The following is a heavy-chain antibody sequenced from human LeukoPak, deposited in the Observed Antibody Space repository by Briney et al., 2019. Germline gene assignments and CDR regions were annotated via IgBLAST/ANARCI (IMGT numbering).Heavy chain of an antibody. J-gene: IGHJ6*02. D-gene: IGHD3-22*01. CDR3: ARDYYDSSGYPYYYYYYYGMDV. CDR1: GDSVSSNSAA. CDR2: TYYRSKWYN. Sequence: SQTLSLTCAISGDSVSSNSAAWNWIRQSPSRGLEWQGRTYYRSKWYNDYAVSVKSRITINPDTSKNQFSLQLNSVTPEDTAVYYCARDYYDSSGYPYYYYYYYGMDVWGQGTTVTVSS. V-gene: IGHV6-1*01.